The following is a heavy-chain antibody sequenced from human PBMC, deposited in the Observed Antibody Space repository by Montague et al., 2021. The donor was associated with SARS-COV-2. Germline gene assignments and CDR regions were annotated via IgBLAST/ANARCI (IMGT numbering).Heavy chain of an antibody. CDR3: ARATRITIFGVVKQFDY. CDR2: IYYSGST. CDR1: GGSISSGGYY. D-gene: IGHD3-3*01. J-gene: IGHJ4*02. V-gene: IGHV4-31*03. Sequence: TLSLTCTVSGGSISSGGYYWSWIRQHPGKGLEWIGYIYYSGSTYYNPSLKSRVTISVDTSKNQFSLKLSSVTAADTAVYSCARATRITIFGVVKQFDYWGQGTLVTVSS.